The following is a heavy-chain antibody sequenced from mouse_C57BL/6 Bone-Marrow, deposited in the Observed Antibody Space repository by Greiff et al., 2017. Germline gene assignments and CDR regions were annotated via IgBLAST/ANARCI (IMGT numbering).Heavy chain of an antibody. D-gene: IGHD2-2*01. J-gene: IGHJ2*01. CDR1: GYTFTSYW. V-gene: IGHV1-64*01. Sequence: QVQLQQPGAELVKPGASVKLSCKASGYTFTSYWMHWVKQRPGQGLEWIGMIHPNSGSTNYNEKFKSKATLTVDKSSRTAYMQLSSLTSEDSAVYYCARESDLLWLRRGFDYWGQGTTLTVSS. CDR2: IHPNSGST. CDR3: ARESDLLWLRRGFDY.